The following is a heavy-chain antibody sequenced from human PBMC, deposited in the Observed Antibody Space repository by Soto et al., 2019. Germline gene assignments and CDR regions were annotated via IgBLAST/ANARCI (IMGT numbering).Heavy chain of an antibody. CDR2: IFHDGTA. D-gene: IGHD3-10*01. V-gene: IGHV4-4*02. CDR1: GVSISSGNW. CDR3: ARLVYDTRLNYMYFDF. Sequence: QVKLQESGPGLATPSGTLSLTCAVSGVSISSGNWWTWVRQSPQRGLEYIGEIFHDGTANYYPSFERRGAISLDTSKNPFSLKLTSVTAAYTAIYFCARLVYDTRLNYMYFDFWGKGTLVTVSS. J-gene: IGHJ4*02.